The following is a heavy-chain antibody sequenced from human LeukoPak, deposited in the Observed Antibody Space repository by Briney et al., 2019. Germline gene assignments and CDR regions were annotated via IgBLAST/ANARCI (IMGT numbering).Heavy chain of an antibody. Sequence: GGSLRLSCAASGFTFSDHPMTWVRQAPGKGLQWVSYIDGSGTTIYYAESVKGRFTISRDNAKNSLYLQMNSLRAEDTAVYYCASLVVPAAIGYYYYYGMDVWGQGTTVTVSS. CDR3: ASLVVPAAIGYYYYYGMDV. V-gene: IGHV3-11*04. D-gene: IGHD2-2*02. J-gene: IGHJ6*02. CDR1: GFTFSDHP. CDR2: IDGSGTTI.